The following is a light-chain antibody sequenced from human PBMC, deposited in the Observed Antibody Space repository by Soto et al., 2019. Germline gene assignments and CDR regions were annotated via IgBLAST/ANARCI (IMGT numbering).Light chain of an antibody. J-gene: IGLJ1*01. CDR3: SSYTGSSTLYV. Sequence: QSVVTQPACVSGSPGQSITISCTGTSSDVGGYNYVSWYQQHPGKAPKLMIYEVSNRPSGVSNRFSGSKSGNTASLTISGLQAEDEADYYCSSYTGSSTLYVFGTGTKVTAL. V-gene: IGLV2-14*01. CDR2: EVS. CDR1: SSDVGGYNY.